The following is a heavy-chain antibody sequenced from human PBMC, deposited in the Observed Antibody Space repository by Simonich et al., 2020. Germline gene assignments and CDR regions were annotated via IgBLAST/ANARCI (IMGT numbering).Heavy chain of an antibody. CDR1: GGSISSSRYY. CDR3: ARWAYSGSYFDY. J-gene: IGHJ4*02. CDR2: IYYSGST. Sequence: QLQLQESGPGLVKPSETLSLTCTVSGGSISSSRYYWGWIRQPPGKGLEWIGSIYYSGSTYYNPSLKSRGTISVDTSKNQFSLKLSSVTAADTAVYYCARWAYSGSYFDYWGQGTLVTVSS. D-gene: IGHD6-6*01. V-gene: IGHV4-39*01.